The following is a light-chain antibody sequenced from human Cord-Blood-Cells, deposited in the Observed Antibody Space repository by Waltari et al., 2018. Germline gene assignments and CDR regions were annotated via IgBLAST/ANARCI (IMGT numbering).Light chain of an antibody. V-gene: IGKV3-11*01. CDR3: QQRWT. J-gene: IGKJ1*01. Sequence: TQSPATLSLSPGERATLSCRASQSVSSYLAWYQQKPGQAPRLLIYDASNRATGIPARFSGSGSGTDFTLTISSLEPEDFAVYYCQQRWTFGQGTKVEIK. CDR2: DAS. CDR1: QSVSSY.